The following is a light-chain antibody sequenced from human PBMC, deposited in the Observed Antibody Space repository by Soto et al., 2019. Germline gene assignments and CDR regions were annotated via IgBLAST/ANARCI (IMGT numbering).Light chain of an antibody. Sequence: EIELTQSPATLSLSPGERATLSCRASQTVEGYLAWYQQKPGQAPRLLIYDASNRAPGIPARFSGSGSGTDFTLTISSLEPEDFAVYYCQQRKTWPPITFGQGTRLEIK. V-gene: IGKV3-11*01. J-gene: IGKJ5*01. CDR3: QQRKTWPPIT. CDR1: QTVEGY. CDR2: DAS.